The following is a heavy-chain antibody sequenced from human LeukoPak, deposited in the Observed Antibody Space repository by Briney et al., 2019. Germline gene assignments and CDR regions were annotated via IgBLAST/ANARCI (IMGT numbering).Heavy chain of an antibody. D-gene: IGHD2-21*02. CDR2: ISGGGGST. CDR3: AKANCGGDCYSWDFDY. CDR1: GFTFSSYA. V-gene: IGHV3-23*01. Sequence: PGGSLRLSCAASGFTFSSYAMSWVRQAPGKGLEWVSAISGGGGSTYYADSVKGRFTISRDNSKNTLYLQMNSLRAEDTAVYYCAKANCGGDCYSWDFDYWGQGTLVTVSS. J-gene: IGHJ4*02.